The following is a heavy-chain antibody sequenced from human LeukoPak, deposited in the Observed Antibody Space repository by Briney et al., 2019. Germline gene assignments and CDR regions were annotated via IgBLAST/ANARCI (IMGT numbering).Heavy chain of an antibody. CDR3: ARGRYCSSTSCYYYYYYGMDV. CDR1: GGSFSGYY. J-gene: IGHJ6*02. Sequence: SETLSLTCAVYGGSFSGYYWSWIRQPPGKGLEWIGEINHSGSTNYNPSLKSRVTISVDTSKNQFSLKLSSVTAADPAVYYCARGRYCSSTSCYYYYYYGMDVWGQGTTVTVSS. CDR2: INHSGST. V-gene: IGHV4-34*01. D-gene: IGHD2-2*01.